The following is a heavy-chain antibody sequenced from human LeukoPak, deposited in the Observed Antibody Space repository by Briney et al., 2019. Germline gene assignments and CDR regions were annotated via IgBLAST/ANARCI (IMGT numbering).Heavy chain of an antibody. CDR1: GFTFSSYA. V-gene: IGHV3-64*04. CDR3: TTDFDDNSGYDY. CDR2: ISSNGGST. D-gene: IGHD3-22*01. Sequence: GGSLRLSCSASGFTFSSYAMHWVRQAPGKGLEYVSAISSNGGSTYYADSVKGRFTISRDDSKNTLYLQMNSLKTEDTAVYYCTTDFDDNSGYDYWGQGTLVTVSS. J-gene: IGHJ4*02.